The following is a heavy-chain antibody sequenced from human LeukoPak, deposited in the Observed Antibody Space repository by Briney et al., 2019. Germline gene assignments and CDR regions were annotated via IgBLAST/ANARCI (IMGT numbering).Heavy chain of an antibody. V-gene: IGHV3-21*01. D-gene: IGHD3-22*01. CDR2: ISSSSTYK. Sequence: GGSLRLSCAASGFTFSSYSMNWVRQAPGKGLEWVSSISSSSTYKYYADSVKGRFTISRDNANNSLYLQMNSLRAEDTAVYYCAREGYYDSSGYLSYDAFDIWGQGTMVTASS. J-gene: IGHJ3*02. CDR3: AREGYYDSSGYLSYDAFDI. CDR1: GFTFSSYS.